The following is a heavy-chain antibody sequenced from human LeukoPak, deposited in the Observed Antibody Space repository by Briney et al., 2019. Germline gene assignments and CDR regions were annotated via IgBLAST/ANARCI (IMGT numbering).Heavy chain of an antibody. CDR2: IYYSGNT. CDR3: ARVPPRRYCSSTSCYLHLVAYYYYGMDV. Sequence: SETLSLTCTVSGGSISSYYWSWIRQPPGKGLEWIGYIYYSGNTNYNPSLKRRVTISLDTSKNQFSLKLSSVTAADTAVYYCARVPPRRYCSSTSCYLHLVAYYYYGMDVWGQGTTVTVSS. D-gene: IGHD2-2*01. CDR1: GGSISSYY. V-gene: IGHV4-59*12. J-gene: IGHJ6*02.